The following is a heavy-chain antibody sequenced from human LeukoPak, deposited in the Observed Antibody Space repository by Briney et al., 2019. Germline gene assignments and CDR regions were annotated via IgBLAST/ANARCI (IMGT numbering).Heavy chain of an antibody. D-gene: IGHD2-2*01. CDR1: GFTFSASY. V-gene: IGHV3-11*01. CDR2: ISRSGSII. CDR3: AKGPIIVVVPAATTPDDY. Sequence: GGSLRLSCAASGFTFSASYLNWIRQAPGKGLEWVSYISRSGSIIYYADSVKGRFTISRDNSKNTLYLQMNSLRAEDTAVYYCAKGPIIVVVPAATTPDDYWGQGTLVTVSS. J-gene: IGHJ4*02.